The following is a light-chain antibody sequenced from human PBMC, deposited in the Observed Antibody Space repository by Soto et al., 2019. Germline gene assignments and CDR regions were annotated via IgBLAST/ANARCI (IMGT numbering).Light chain of an antibody. V-gene: IGLV2-14*01. CDR2: DVS. CDR1: SSDVGGYNY. Sequence: QSALTQPASVSGSPGQSITISCTGTSSDVGGYNYVSWYQQDPGKAPKLMIYDVSNRPSGVSNRFSGSKSGNTASLTISGLQAEDAADYYCSSYTSSSTYVVFGGGTKLTVL. CDR3: SSYTSSSTYVV. J-gene: IGLJ2*01.